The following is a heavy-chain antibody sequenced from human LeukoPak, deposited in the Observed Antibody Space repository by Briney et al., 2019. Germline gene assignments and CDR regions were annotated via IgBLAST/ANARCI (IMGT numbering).Heavy chain of an antibody. V-gene: IGHV3-23*01. CDR1: GFTFSSYA. J-gene: IGHJ4*02. CDR2: ISGSGGST. CDR3: AKKLLTVTTWGLDY. Sequence: PGGSLRLSCAASGFTFSSYAMSWVRQVPGKGLEWVSAISGSGGSTYYADSVKGRFTISRDNSKNTLYLQMNSLRAEDTAVYYCAKKLLTVTTWGLDYWGQGTLVTVSS. D-gene: IGHD4-11*01.